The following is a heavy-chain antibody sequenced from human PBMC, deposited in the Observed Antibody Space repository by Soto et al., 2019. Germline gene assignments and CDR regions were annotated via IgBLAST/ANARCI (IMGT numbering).Heavy chain of an antibody. CDR1: GGSISSGGYS. CDR3: VRGGGYFDY. CDR2: IYHSGST. Sequence: PSETLSLTCAVSGGSISSGGYSWSWIRQPPGKGLEWIGYIYHSGSTYYTPSLKSRVTISVDRSKNQFSLKLSSVTAADTAVYYCVRGGGYFDYWGQGTLVTVSS. D-gene: IGHD3-16*01. J-gene: IGHJ4*02. V-gene: IGHV4-30-2*01.